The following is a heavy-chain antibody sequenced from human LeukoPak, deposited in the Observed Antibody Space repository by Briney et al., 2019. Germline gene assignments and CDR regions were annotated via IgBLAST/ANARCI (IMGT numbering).Heavy chain of an antibody. CDR3: ARGPYYYRY. CDR1: GGSISTSNYY. V-gene: IGHV4-39*01. D-gene: IGHD3-10*01. CDR2: IYYSGST. Sequence: PSETLSLTCTVSGGSISTSNYYWGWIRQPPGKGLEWIGSIYYSGSTYYNPSLKSRVTISVDTSKNQFSLKLSSVTAADTAVYYCARGPYYYRYWGQGTLVTVSS. J-gene: IGHJ4*02.